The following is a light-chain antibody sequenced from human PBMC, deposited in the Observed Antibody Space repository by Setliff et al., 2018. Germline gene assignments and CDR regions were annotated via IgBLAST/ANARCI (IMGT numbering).Light chain of an antibody. CDR1: SGSVSATHY. Sequence: QTVVTQEPSFSVSPGGTVTLTCGVSSGSVSATHYPSWYQQTPGQPPRTLIYSTDTRSPGVPNRFSGSIRGNRAALTITGAQADDESDYYCMIYIRRGMYVFGNGTKATV. J-gene: IGLJ1*01. CDR3: MIYIRRGMYV. CDR2: STD. V-gene: IGLV8-61*01.